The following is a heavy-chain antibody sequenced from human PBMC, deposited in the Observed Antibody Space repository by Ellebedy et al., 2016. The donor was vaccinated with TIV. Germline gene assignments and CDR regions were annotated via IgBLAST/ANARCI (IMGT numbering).Heavy chain of an antibody. Sequence: GESLKISCAASGFTLTNYAMHWIRQAPGKGLEWMAVISYDGSKQYYADSVKHRFTMSRDNSKNTLYLEMNSLRDDDTAVYYCARDGSCGGGKCYSGLPDFWGQGTLVTVSS. CDR2: ISYDGSKQ. D-gene: IGHD2-15*01. CDR1: GFTLTNYA. V-gene: IGHV3-30-3*01. J-gene: IGHJ4*02. CDR3: ARDGSCGGGKCYSGLPDF.